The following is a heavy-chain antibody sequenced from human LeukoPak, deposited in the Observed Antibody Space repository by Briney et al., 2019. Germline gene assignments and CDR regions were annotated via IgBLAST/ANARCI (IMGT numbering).Heavy chain of an antibody. V-gene: IGHV4-59*11. J-gene: IGHJ5*02. Sequence: SETLSLTCTVSGGSISSHYWSWIRQPPGKGLEWIGYIYYSGSTNYNPSLKSRVTISVDTSKNQFSLKLSSVTAADTAVYYCARSICSGGSCYTNWFDPWGQGTLVTVSS. CDR3: ARSICSGGSCYTNWFDP. CDR1: GGSISSHY. CDR2: IYYSGST. D-gene: IGHD2-15*01.